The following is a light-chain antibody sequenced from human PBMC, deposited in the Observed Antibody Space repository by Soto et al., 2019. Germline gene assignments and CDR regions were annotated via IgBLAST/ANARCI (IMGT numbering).Light chain of an antibody. CDR1: QGSSSY. CDR3: QQLNSYPPMYT. V-gene: IGKV1-9*01. CDR2: AAS. J-gene: IGKJ2*01. Sequence: DIQLTQSPSFLSASVGDRVTITCRASQGSSSYLAWYQQKPGKAPKLLIYAASTLQSGVPSRFSGSGSGTEFTLTISSLQPEDFATYYCQQLNSYPPMYTFGQGTKLEIK.